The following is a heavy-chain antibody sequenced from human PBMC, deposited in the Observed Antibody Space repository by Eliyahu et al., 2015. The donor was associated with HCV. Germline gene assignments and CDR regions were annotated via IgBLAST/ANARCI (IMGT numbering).Heavy chain of an antibody. CDR3: ARGVRDIVVVSDVMVKFYLDY. V-gene: IGHV4-31*03. CDR2: MYNSGST. Sequence: QVQLQESGPGLVKPSQTLSLTCTVSGGSISXGNYYWNWIRQQPGKGLEWIAYMYNSGSTYHNPSLKSRAAISRDPSRNQFPLNLSSVTAADTAVYYCARGVRDIVVVSDVMVKFYLDYWGLGTLVSVSS. J-gene: IGHJ4*02. D-gene: IGHD2-21*01. CDR1: GGSISXGNYY.